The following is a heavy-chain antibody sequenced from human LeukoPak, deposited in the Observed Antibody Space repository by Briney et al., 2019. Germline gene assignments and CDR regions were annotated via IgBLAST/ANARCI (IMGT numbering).Heavy chain of an antibody. V-gene: IGHV5-51*01. CDR3: ARHHCSSTSCHANGGSWFDP. Sequence: GESLKISCKGSGYSFTSYWIAWVRQMPGKGLEWMGIIYPGDSDTRYSPSFQGQVTISADKSISTAYLQWSSLKASDTAMYYCARHHCSSTSCHANGGSWFDPWGQGTLVTVSS. D-gene: IGHD2-2*01. CDR1: GYSFTSYW. J-gene: IGHJ5*02. CDR2: IYPGDSDT.